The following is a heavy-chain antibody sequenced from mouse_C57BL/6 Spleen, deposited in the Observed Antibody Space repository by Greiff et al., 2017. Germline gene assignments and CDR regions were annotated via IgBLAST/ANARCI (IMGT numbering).Heavy chain of an antibody. D-gene: IGHD2-3*01. CDR3: ARDGYYGWYFDV. CDR2: ISYDGSN. J-gene: IGHJ1*03. V-gene: IGHV3-6*01. CDR1: GNSITSGYY. Sequence: EVKLQESGPGLVKPSQSLSLTCSVTGNSITSGYYWNWIRQFPGNKLEWMGYISYDGSNNYNPSLKNRISITRDTSKNQFFLKLNSVTTEDTATYYCARDGYYGWYFDVWGTGTTVTVSS.